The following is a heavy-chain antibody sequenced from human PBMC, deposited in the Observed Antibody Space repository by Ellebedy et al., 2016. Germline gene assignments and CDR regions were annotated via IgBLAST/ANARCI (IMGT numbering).Heavy chain of an antibody. CDR3: ARDSASHLRFSYTDY. V-gene: IGHV3-21*01. CDR2: ISYDSSYT. D-gene: IGHD4-11*01. CDR1: GFSISGYE. Sequence: GGSLRLSXITSGFSISGYEMSWVRQAPGKGLEWVSSISYDSSYTYYAGSVRGRFTISRDNAKDSVFLEMNSLRAEDTAVYYCARDSASHLRFSYTDYWGRGTLIAVSS. J-gene: IGHJ4*02.